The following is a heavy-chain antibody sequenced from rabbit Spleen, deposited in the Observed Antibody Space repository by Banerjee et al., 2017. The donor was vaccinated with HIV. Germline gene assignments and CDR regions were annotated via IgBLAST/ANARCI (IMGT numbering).Heavy chain of an antibody. V-gene: IGHV1S40*01. J-gene: IGHJ6*01. CDR3: ARDTGSSFSSYGMDL. CDR1: GFSFSSSYD. CDR2: IYTGNRKT. D-gene: IGHD8-1*01. Sequence: QSLEESGGDLVKPGASLTLTCTASGFSFSSSYDMCWVRQAPGKGLEWIACIYTGNRKTYYASWAKGRFTISKTSSTTVTLQMTSLTAADTATYFCARDTGSSFSSYGMDLWGQGTLVTVS.